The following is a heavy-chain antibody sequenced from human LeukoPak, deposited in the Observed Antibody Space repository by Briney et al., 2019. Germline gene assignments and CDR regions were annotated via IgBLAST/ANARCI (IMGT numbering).Heavy chain of an antibody. Sequence: SGGSLRLSCAASGFTFSSYGMHWVRQAPGKGLEWVAFIRYDGSNKYYADSVKGRFTISRDNSKNTVFLQMNSLRAEDTAVYYCARDREVVTAKAQMDVWGKGTTVTVFS. D-gene: IGHD2-21*02. CDR1: GFTFSSYG. J-gene: IGHJ6*04. V-gene: IGHV3-30*02. CDR2: IRYDGSNK. CDR3: ARDREVVTAKAQMDV.